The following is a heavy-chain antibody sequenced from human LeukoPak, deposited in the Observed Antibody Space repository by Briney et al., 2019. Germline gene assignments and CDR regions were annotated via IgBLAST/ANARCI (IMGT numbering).Heavy chain of an antibody. CDR1: GFTFSSYA. Sequence: PGGSLRLSCAASGFTFSSYAMSWVRQAPGKGLEWVSAISGSGGSTYYADSVKGRFTISRDNSKNTLYLQMNSLRVEDTAVYYCARGTGGLRPLDCWGQGTLVTVSS. CDR2: ISGSGGST. J-gene: IGHJ4*02. V-gene: IGHV3-23*01. D-gene: IGHD5-12*01. CDR3: ARGTGGLRPLDC.